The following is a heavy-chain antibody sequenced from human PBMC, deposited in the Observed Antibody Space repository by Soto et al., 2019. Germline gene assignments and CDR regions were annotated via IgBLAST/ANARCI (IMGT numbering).Heavy chain of an antibody. V-gene: IGHV1-18*04. J-gene: IGHJ6*02. Sequence: ASVKVSCKASGYTFTSYGISWVRQAPGQGLEWMGWISAYNGNTNYAQKLQGRVTMTTDTSTSTAYMELRSLRSDDTAVYYCARDSPYCSGGSCYTRAYYYYYGMDVWG. CDR2: ISAYNGNT. D-gene: IGHD2-15*01. CDR1: GYTFTSYG. CDR3: ARDSPYCSGGSCYTRAYYYYYGMDV.